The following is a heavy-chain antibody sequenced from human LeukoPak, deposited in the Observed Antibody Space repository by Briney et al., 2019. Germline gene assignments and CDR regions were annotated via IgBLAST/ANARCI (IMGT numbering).Heavy chain of an antibody. D-gene: IGHD2-15*01. CDR3: AGGAIVVVY. CDR2: IKQDGSEK. CDR1: GFTVSSNY. J-gene: IGHJ4*02. V-gene: IGHV3-7*04. Sequence: GGSLRLSCAASGFTVSSNYMSWVRQAPGKGLEWVANIKQDGSEKYYVDSVKGRFTISRDNAKNSLYLQMNSLRAEDTAVYYCAGGAIVVVYWGQGTLVTVSS.